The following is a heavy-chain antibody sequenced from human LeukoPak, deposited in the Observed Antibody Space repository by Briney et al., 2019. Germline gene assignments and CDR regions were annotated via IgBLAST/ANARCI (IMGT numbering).Heavy chain of an antibody. CDR1: GGSISSGDYY. D-gene: IGHD2-21*02. V-gene: IGHV4-30-4*01. CDR3: ARQYCGGDCYSGAFDY. Sequence: SETLSVTCTVSGGSISSGDYYWSWIRQPPGKGLEWIGYIYYSGSTYYNPSLKSRVTISVDTSKNQFSLKLSSVTAADTAVYYCARQYCGGDCYSGAFDYWGQGTQVTVSS. CDR2: IYYSGST. J-gene: IGHJ4*02.